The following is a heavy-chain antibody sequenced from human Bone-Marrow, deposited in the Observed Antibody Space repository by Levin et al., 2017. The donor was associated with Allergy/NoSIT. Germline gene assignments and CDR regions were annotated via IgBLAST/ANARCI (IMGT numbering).Heavy chain of an antibody. D-gene: IGHD1/OR15-1a*01. J-gene: IGHJ6*02. CDR3: ARDMNKAQYNYGMDV. V-gene: IGHV3-11*01. CDR1: GFTLGDYY. Sequence: MTGGSLRLSCAASGFTLGDYYMSWIRQAPGKGLEWVSYISSRGTTMYLADSVKGRFTISRDNAKNSLSLQMNSLRADDTAVYYCARDMNKAQYNYGMDVWGQGTTVTVSS. CDR2: ISSRGTTM.